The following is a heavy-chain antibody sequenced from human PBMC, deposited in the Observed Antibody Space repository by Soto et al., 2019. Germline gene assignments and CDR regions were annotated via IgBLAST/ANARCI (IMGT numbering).Heavy chain of an antibody. CDR2: ISSSTSTI. CDR3: ARVTPLRFDC. V-gene: IGHV3-48*01. Sequence: PGGSLRLSCVASGFSLSAYNMNWVRQAPGKGLEWVSYISSSTSTIYYADSVKGRFTISRDNAKNSLYLQMNSLRAEDTAVYYCARVTPLRFDCWGQGTLVTVSS. J-gene: IGHJ4*02. CDR1: GFSLSAYN. D-gene: IGHD2-15*01.